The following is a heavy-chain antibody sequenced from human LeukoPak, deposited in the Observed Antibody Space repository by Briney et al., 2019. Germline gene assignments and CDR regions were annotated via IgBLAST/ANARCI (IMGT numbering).Heavy chain of an antibody. J-gene: IGHJ4*02. V-gene: IGHV4-39*01. CDR2: IYYCGST. D-gene: IGHD3-16*01. CDR3: ARQLGNLRDGGNYFDY. CDR1: GGSISSSSYY. Sequence: PSETLTLTCTVSGGSISSSSYYWGWIRQPPGRGLEWIGSIYYCGSTYYNPSLKGRVTISVDTSKNQFSLKLSPVTAADTAVYYCARQLGNLRDGGNYFDYWGQGTLVSVCS.